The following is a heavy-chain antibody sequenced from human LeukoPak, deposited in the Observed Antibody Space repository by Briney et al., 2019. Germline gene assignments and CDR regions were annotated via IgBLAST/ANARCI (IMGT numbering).Heavy chain of an antibody. J-gene: IGHJ4*02. CDR2: INTMNGNT. V-gene: IGHV1-18*04. D-gene: IGHD3-16*01. CDR3: ARALGDEAY. CDR1: GYTFTKYG. Sequence: ASVKVSCKASGYTFTKYGISWVRQAPGQGLEWMGWINTMNGNTNYAQKFQGRVTVTIDTSTSTAYMELRSLRYDDTAVYYCARALGDEAYWGQGTPVTVSS.